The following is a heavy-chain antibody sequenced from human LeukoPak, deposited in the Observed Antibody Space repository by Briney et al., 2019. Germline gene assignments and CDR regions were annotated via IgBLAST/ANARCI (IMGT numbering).Heavy chain of an antibody. Sequence: PGGSLRLSCAASGFTFYNYGMHWVRQAPGKGLEWVAVISYDGSNKYYADSVKGRFTISRDNSKNTLYLQMNSLRPEDTAVYYCAKGSAYSDYYYYGMDVWGQGTTDTVSS. J-gene: IGHJ6*02. CDR2: ISYDGSNK. CDR1: GFTFYNYG. CDR3: AKGSAYSDYYYYGMDV. V-gene: IGHV3-30*18. D-gene: IGHD4-11*01.